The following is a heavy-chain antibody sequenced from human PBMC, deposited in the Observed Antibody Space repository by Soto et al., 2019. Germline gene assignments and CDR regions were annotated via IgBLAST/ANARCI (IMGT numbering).Heavy chain of an antibody. CDR1: GYTFSSYA. CDR3: ARVPPPNYGLDV. Sequence: ASVKVSCKASGYTFSSYAMHWVRQAPGQRLEWMGWINAGNGDTKYSQKFQDRVTITRDTSASTAYMELSSLRSEDTAVYYCARVPPPNYGLDVWGQGTTVTVSS. J-gene: IGHJ6*02. V-gene: IGHV1-3*01. D-gene: IGHD3-10*01. CDR2: INAGNGDT.